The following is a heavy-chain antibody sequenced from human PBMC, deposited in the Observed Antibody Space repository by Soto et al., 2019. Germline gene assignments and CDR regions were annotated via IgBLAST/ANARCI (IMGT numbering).Heavy chain of an antibody. J-gene: IGHJ4*02. Sequence: PGGSLRLSCAASGFTFSSYGMHWVRQAPGKGLEWVAVISYDGSNKYYADSVKGRFTISRDNSKNTLYLQMNSLRAEDTAVYYCAKDLGPYYDFWSGYYTLDYWGQGT. CDR2: ISYDGSNK. CDR1: GFTFSSYG. CDR3: AKDLGPYYDFWSGYYTLDY. D-gene: IGHD3-3*01. V-gene: IGHV3-30*18.